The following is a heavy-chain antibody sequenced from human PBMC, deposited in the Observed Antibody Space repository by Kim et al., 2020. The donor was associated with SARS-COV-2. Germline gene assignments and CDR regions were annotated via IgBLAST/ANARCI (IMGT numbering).Heavy chain of an antibody. CDR2: IRSKAYGGTT. CDR3: TRGRRDGPENCSAGTCYSADY. CDR1: GFTFGDYA. V-gene: IGHV3-49*03. D-gene: IGHD2-15*01. J-gene: IGHJ4*02. Sequence: GGSLRLSCAASGFTFGDYAMSWFRQAPGKGLEWVGFIRSKAYGGTTQYAASVAGRFTISRDDSKSIAYLQMNSLKTEDTAVYYCTRGRRDGPENCSAGTCYSADYWGQGTLVTVSS.